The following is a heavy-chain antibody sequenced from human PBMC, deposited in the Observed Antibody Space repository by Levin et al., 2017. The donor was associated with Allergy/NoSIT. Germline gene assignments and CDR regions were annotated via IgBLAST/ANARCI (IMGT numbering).Heavy chain of an antibody. CDR2: ISGSGGLT. Sequence: QPGGSLRLSCAASGFTFSSYALTWVRQAPGKGLEWVSYISGSGGLTYYADSMKGRFTISRDNSKNTLYLQMNSLRAEDTAVYYCAKEGGHSGHDIAFDIWGQGTMVTVSS. D-gene: IGHD5-12*01. J-gene: IGHJ3*02. CDR1: GFTFSSYA. CDR3: AKEGGHSGHDIAFDI. V-gene: IGHV3-23*01.